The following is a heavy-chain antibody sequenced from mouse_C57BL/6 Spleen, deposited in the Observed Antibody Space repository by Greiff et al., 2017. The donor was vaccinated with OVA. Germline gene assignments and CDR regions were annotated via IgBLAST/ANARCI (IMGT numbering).Heavy chain of an antibody. Sequence: EVMLVESGGDLVKPGGSLKLSCAASGFTFSSYGMSWVRQTPDKRLEWVATISSGGSYTYYPDSVKGRFTISRDNAKNTLYLQMSSLKSEDTAMYYCARHEDGNYEESAMDYWGQGTSVTVSS. CDR1: GFTFSSYG. CDR2: ISSGGSYT. J-gene: IGHJ4*01. V-gene: IGHV5-6*01. D-gene: IGHD2-1*01. CDR3: ARHEDGNYEESAMDY.